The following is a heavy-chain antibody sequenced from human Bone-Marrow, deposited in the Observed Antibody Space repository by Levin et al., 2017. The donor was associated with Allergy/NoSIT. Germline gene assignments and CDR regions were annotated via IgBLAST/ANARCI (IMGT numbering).Heavy chain of an antibody. CDR1: GYSFTSYW. Sequence: GESLKISCKGSGYSFTSYWIGWVRQMPGKGLEWMGIIYPGDSDTRYSPSFQGQVTISADKSISTAYLQWSSLKASDTAMYYCARGRITMVQGVITSDAFDIWGQGTMVTVSS. J-gene: IGHJ3*02. V-gene: IGHV5-51*01. CDR3: ARGRITMVQGVITSDAFDI. CDR2: IYPGDSDT. D-gene: IGHD3-10*01.